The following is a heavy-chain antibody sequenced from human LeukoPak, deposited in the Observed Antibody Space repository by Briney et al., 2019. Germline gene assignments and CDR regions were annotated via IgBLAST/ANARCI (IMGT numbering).Heavy chain of an antibody. V-gene: IGHV4-34*01. CDR3: ARNVPDTAMVPRFDY. D-gene: IGHD5-18*01. J-gene: IGHJ4*02. Sequence: SETLSLTCAVYGGSFSGYYWSWIRQPPGKGLEWIGEINHSGSTNYNPSLKSRVTISVDTSKNQFSLKLSSVTAADTAVYYCARNVPDTAMVPRFDYWGQGTLVTVSP. CDR1: GGSFSGYY. CDR2: INHSGST.